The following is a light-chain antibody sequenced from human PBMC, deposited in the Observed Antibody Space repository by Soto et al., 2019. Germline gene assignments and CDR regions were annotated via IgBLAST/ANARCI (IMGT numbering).Light chain of an antibody. Sequence: DIQMTQSPSSLSASVGDRVTITCQASQDINNFLNWYQQKSGKAPKLLIYDASNLETGVPSRFSGSGSGTDFTFTISSLQPEDIATYYCQQYYNLALTFGGGTKVEIK. CDR3: QQYYNLALT. V-gene: IGKV1-33*01. CDR2: DAS. CDR1: QDINNF. J-gene: IGKJ4*01.